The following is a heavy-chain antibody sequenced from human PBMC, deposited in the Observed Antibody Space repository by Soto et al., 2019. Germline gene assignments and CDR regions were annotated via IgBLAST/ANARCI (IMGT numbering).Heavy chain of an antibody. CDR1: GGSISSYY. J-gene: IGHJ3*02. CDR2: IYYSGST. Sequence: SETLSLTCTVSGGSISSYYWSWIRQPPGKGLEWIGYIYYSGSTNYNPSLKSRVTISVDTSKNQFSLKLSSVAAADTAVYYCARFGIVGTIRAFDIWGQGTMVTVSS. CDR3: ARFGIVGTIRAFDI. V-gene: IGHV4-59*01. D-gene: IGHD1-26*01.